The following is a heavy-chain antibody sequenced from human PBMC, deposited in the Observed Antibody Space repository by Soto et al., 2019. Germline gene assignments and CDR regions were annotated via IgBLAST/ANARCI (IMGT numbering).Heavy chain of an antibody. J-gene: IGHJ4*02. CDR1: GFSFSRYE. CDR3: ARDRGYNTGWYGGALDF. D-gene: IGHD6-19*01. V-gene: IGHV3-48*03. CDR2: IGSRGTSI. Sequence: EEQLVESGGGLVQPGESLRLSCAASGFSFSRYEMNWVRQAPGKGLEWVAYIGSRGTSIFYADSVKGRFSISRDNDNDSVTLLMNNLGVDDTAVYYCARDRGYNTGWYGGALDFWGQGTVVTVSS.